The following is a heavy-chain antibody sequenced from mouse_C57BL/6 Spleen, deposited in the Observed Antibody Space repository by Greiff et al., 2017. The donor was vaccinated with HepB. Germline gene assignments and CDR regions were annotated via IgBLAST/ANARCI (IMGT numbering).Heavy chain of an antibody. CDR2: IDPSDSYT. CDR1: GYTFTSYW. V-gene: IGHV1-69*01. D-gene: IGHD1-1*01. Sequence: QVQLQQPGAELVMPGASVKLSCKASGYTFTSYWIHWVKQRPGQGLEWIGEIDPSDSYTNYNQKFKGKSTLTVDKSSSTAYMQLSSLTSEDSAVYYCARDHYGSTFDYWGQGTTLTVSS. J-gene: IGHJ2*01. CDR3: ARDHYGSTFDY.